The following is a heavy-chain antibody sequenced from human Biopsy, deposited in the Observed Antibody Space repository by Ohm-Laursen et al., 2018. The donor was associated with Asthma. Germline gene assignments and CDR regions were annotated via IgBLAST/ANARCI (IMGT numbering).Heavy chain of an antibody. D-gene: IGHD2-2*01. CDR3: ARHDHRWDTYADF. Sequence: SQTLSLTWTVSGASITSRAYYWGWIRQPPGKGLEWIGSMYYGETTYYSPSLKSHVTISLDTSKNQFSLILSSVTAADTAVYYCARHDHRWDTYADFWGQGTLVTVSS. V-gene: IGHV4-39*01. CDR1: GASITSRAYY. J-gene: IGHJ4*02. CDR2: MYYGETT.